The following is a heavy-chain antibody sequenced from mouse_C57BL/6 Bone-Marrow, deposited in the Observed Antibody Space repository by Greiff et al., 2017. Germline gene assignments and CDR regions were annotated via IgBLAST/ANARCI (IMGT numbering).Heavy chain of an antibody. D-gene: IGHD1-1*01. Sequence: VPLQPSGAELVRPGASVTLSCTASGSNIKDDYMHWVKQLPDQGLEWIGWIDPENGDTEYASKFPGTATLTADPSSNTAYLQLSSLTSEDTAVYYCTTFYYGSRNWYFDVWGTGTTVTVSS. V-gene: IGHV14-4*01. CDR1: GSNIKDDY. J-gene: IGHJ1*03. CDR2: IDPENGDT. CDR3: TTFYYGSRNWYFDV.